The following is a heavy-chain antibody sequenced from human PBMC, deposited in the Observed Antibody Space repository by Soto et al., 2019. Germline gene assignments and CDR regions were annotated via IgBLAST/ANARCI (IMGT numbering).Heavy chain of an antibody. CDR2: LLHSGTT. J-gene: IGHJ3*01. CDR3: AYSSGWYRRDV. V-gene: IGHV4-4*02. D-gene: IGHD6-19*01. Sequence: QVQLQESGPGLVKPSGTLSLTCAVSGDSISSPKWWTWLRQPPGKGLEWIGDLLHSGTTNYNPSLKSRVTLSVHKPHNQFPLQLTSVTAADTASYYFAYSSGWYRRDVWGQGTSVTVSS. CDR1: GDSISSPKW.